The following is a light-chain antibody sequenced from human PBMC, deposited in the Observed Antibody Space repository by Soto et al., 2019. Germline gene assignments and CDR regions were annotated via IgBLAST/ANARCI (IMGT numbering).Light chain of an antibody. CDR1: QTISSW. Sequence: DIQMTQSPSTLSGSVGDRVTITCRASQTISSWLAWYQQKPGKAPTLLIYKASTLKSGVPSRFSGSGSGTEFTLTISSLQPDDFATYYCQRYNSYSEAFGQGTKVELK. V-gene: IGKV1-5*03. J-gene: IGKJ1*01. CDR2: KAS. CDR3: QRYNSYSEA.